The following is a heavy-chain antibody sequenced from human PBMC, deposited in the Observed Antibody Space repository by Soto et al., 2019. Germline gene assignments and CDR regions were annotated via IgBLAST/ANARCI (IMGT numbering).Heavy chain of an antibody. CDR2: IVVGSGNT. J-gene: IGHJ4*02. CDR3: AVNSEGRITMSLSYFDY. Sequence: GASVKVSCKASGFTFTSSAMQWVRQARGQRLEWIGWIVVGSGNTNYAQKFQERVTITRDMSTSTAYMELSSLRSEDTAVYYCAVNSEGRITMSLSYFDYWGQGTLVTVSS. D-gene: IGHD3-10*02. V-gene: IGHV1-58*02. CDR1: GFTFTSSA.